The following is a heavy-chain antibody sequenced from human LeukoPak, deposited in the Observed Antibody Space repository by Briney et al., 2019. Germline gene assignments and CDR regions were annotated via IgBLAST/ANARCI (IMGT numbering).Heavy chain of an antibody. D-gene: IGHD3-10*01. CDR3: ARDRAVRTGYFDY. V-gene: IGHV3-33*01. J-gene: IGHJ4*02. CDR2: IWYDGSNK. CDR1: GFTFSSYG. Sequence: PGGSLRLSCAASGFTFSSYGMHWVRQAPGKGLEWVAVIWYDGSNKYCADSVKGRFTISRDNSKNTLYPQMNSLRAEDTAVYYCARDRAVRTGYFDYWGQGTLVTVSS.